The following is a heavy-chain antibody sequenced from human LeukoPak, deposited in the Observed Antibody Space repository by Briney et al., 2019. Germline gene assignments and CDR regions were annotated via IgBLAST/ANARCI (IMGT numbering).Heavy chain of an antibody. V-gene: IGHV1-18*01. CDR3: ARESLLRGYDFWSGYYTLMFDY. D-gene: IGHD3-3*01. CDR1: GYTFTSYG. CDR2: ISAYNGNT. J-gene: IGHJ4*02. Sequence: ASVKVSCKASGYTFTSYGISWVRQAPGQGLDWMGWISAYNGNTNYAQKLQGRVTMTTDTSTGTAYMELRSLRSDDTAVYYCARESLLRGYDFWSGYYTLMFDYWGQGTLVTVSS.